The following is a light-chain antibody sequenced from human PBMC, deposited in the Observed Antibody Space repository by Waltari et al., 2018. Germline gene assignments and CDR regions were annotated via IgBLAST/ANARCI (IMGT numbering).Light chain of an antibody. V-gene: IGKV1-39*01. Sequence: DIHMTQSPSSLSASIGDRVSITCRASQSISTYLNWYQHKPGTAPRLLIFAASNLQSGVPSRFSGSGSGTDFTLTINSLQPEDLATYFCQQGYNTPHTFGQGTKLAIK. CDR2: AAS. J-gene: IGKJ2*01. CDR1: QSISTY. CDR3: QQGYNTPHT.